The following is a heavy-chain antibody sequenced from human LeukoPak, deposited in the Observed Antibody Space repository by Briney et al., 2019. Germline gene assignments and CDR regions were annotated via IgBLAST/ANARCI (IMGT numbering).Heavy chain of an antibody. Sequence: PSETLSLTCIVSGGSISSSSHYWSWIRQPAGKGLEWIGRIYTSGSTNYNPSLKSRVTMSVDTSKNQFSLKLSSVTAADTAVYYCAGEGTTYYDILTGYLRAFDIWGQGTMVTVSS. CDR3: AGEGTTYYDILTGYLRAFDI. J-gene: IGHJ3*02. D-gene: IGHD3-9*01. V-gene: IGHV4-61*02. CDR2: IYTSGST. CDR1: GGSISSSSHY.